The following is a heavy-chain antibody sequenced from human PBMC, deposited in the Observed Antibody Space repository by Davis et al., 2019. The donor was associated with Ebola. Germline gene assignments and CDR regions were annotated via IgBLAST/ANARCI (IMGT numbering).Heavy chain of an antibody. J-gene: IGHJ4*02. Sequence: AASVKVSCKASGYTFTSYGISWVRQAPGQGLEWMGWMNPNSGNTGYSQKFQGRVTITRDTSASTAYMELSSLRSEDTAVYYCARRVPAAEGFDYWGQGTLVTVSS. D-gene: IGHD2-2*01. V-gene: IGHV1-8*03. CDR1: GYTFTSYG. CDR3: ARRVPAAEGFDY. CDR2: MNPNSGNT.